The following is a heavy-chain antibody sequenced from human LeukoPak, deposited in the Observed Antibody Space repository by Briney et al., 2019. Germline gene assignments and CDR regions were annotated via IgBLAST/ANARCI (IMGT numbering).Heavy chain of an antibody. D-gene: IGHD4-17*01. CDR3: ATETTVTYGYPAYYYYGMDV. CDR1: GGSISSSTFY. J-gene: IGHJ6*02. Sequence: PSVTLSLTCTVSGGSISSSTFYWGWIRQPPGKGLEWIGSIYHSGNTYYNPSLKSRVTISVDTSKNQFSLKLSSVTAADTAVYYCATETTVTYGYPAYYYYGMDVWGQGTTVTVSS. V-gene: IGHV4-39*07. CDR2: IYHSGNT.